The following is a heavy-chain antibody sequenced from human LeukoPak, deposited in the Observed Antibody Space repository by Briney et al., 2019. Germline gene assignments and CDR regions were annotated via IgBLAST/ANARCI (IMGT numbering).Heavy chain of an antibody. D-gene: IGHD6-19*01. J-gene: IGHJ4*02. CDR2: VSGSGGST. CDR1: GFTFISHA. CDR3: AKDITGHNRGWYDY. Sequence: PGGSLRLSCAASGFTFISHAMSWVRQAPGKGLECVSAVSGSGGSTYYADSVKGRFTISRDNSKNTLFLQMNSLRAEDTAIYYCAKDITGHNRGWYDYWGQGTLVTVSS. V-gene: IGHV3-23*01.